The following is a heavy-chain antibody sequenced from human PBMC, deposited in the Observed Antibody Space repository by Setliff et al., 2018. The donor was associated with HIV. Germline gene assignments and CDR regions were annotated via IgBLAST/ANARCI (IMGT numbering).Heavy chain of an antibody. Sequence: SETLSLTCAVSGGSISSSNWWSWVRQPPGKGLEWIGGIYHSGGTNYNPSLKSRVTISLDKSKNHFSLELRSVTAADTAVYYCARVITMVWTTFDPWGQGTLVTVSS. V-gene: IGHV4-4*02. D-gene: IGHD3-10*01. CDR2: IYHSGGT. CDR3: ARVITMVWTTFDP. CDR1: GGSISSSNW. J-gene: IGHJ5*02.